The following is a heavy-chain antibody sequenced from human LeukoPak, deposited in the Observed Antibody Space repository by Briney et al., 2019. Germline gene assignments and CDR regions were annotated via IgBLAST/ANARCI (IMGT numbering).Heavy chain of an antibody. CDR2: ISGSGGST. Sequence: PGGSLRLSCAASGFTFSSYAMSWVRRAPGKGLERVSAISGSGGSTYYADSVKGRFTISRDNSKNTLYLQMNSLRAEDTAVYYCAKVWVDGDYRRKEYYFDYWGQGTLVTVSS. D-gene: IGHD4-17*01. CDR1: GFTFSSYA. V-gene: IGHV3-23*01. J-gene: IGHJ4*02. CDR3: AKVWVDGDYRRKEYYFDY.